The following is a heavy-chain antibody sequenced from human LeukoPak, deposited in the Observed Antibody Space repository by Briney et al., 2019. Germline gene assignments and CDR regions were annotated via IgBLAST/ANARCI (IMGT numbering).Heavy chain of an antibody. Sequence: ASVKVSCKVSGYTLTELSMHWVRQPPGKGLEWMGGFDPEDGETIYAQKFQGRVTMTEDTSTDTAYMELSSLRSEDTAVYYCATSNSGSYSNWFDPWGQGTLVTVSS. J-gene: IGHJ5*02. V-gene: IGHV1-24*01. D-gene: IGHD1-26*01. CDR2: FDPEDGET. CDR1: GYTLTELS. CDR3: ATSNSGSYSNWFDP.